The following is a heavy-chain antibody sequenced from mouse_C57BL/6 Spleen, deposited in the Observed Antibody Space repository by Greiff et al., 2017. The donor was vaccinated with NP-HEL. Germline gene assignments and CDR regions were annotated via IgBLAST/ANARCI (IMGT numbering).Heavy chain of an antibody. D-gene: IGHD1-1*01. J-gene: IGHJ4*01. Sequence: QVQLQQPGAELVKPGASVKMSCKASGYTFTSYWITWVKQRPGQGLEWIGDIYPGSGSTNYNEKFNSKATLTVDTASSTAYMQLRSLTSEDSAVYYCAKDGDTTVVAPYHYAMDYWGQGTSVTVSS. CDR2: IYPGSGST. V-gene: IGHV1-55*01. CDR1: GYTFTSYW. CDR3: AKDGDTTVVAPYHYAMDY.